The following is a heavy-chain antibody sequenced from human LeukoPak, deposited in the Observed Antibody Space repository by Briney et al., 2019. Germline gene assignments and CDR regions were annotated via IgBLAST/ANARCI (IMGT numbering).Heavy chain of an antibody. V-gene: IGHV4-30-4*08. Sequence: KSSETLSLTCAVYGGSFSGYYWSWIRQPPGKGLEWIGYIYYSGSTYYNPSLKSRVTISVDTSKNQFSLKLSSVTAADTAVYYCARAGAAGYYDYVWGSYRSYYFDYWGQGTLVTVSS. CDR3: ARAGAAGYYDYVWGSYRSYYFDY. J-gene: IGHJ4*02. CDR1: GGSFSGYY. CDR2: IYYSGST. D-gene: IGHD3-16*01.